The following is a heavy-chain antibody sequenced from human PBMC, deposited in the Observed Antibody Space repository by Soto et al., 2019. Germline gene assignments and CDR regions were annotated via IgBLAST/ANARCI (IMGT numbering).Heavy chain of an antibody. V-gene: IGHV4-34*01. CDR2: INPSGST. CDR1: GGSFSGYY. Sequence: PSETLSLTCAVSGGSFSGYYWSWIRQPAGKGLEWIGEINPSGSTNYNPSLKSRVTISVDTSKNQFSLKLSSVTAADTAVYYCARGVVSVVRGVIKLVEYYYGMDVWGQGTTVTVSS. J-gene: IGHJ6*02. CDR3: ARGVVSVVRGVIKLVEYYYGMDV. D-gene: IGHD3-10*01.